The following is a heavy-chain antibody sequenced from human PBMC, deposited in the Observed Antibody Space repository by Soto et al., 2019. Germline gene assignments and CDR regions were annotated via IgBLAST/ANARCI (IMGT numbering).Heavy chain of an antibody. Sequence: QVQLQESGPGLVKPSQTLSLTCTVSGGSISIGGYYWSWIRQHPGKGLEWIGYIYYSGSTYYNPSLKSRVTISADTSKNHFSLKLSSVTAADTAVYYCATRLLWFGELLMEGAFDIWGQGTMVTVSS. J-gene: IGHJ3*02. CDR3: ATRLLWFGELLMEGAFDI. V-gene: IGHV4-31*03. CDR2: IYYSGST. D-gene: IGHD3-10*01. CDR1: GGSISIGGYY.